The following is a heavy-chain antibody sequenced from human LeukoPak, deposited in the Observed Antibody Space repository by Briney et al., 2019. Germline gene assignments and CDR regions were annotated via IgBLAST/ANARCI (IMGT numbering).Heavy chain of an antibody. CDR1: GVSVSTSH. J-gene: IGHJ4*02. D-gene: IGHD2/OR15-2a*01. Sequence: SETLSLTCNVSGVSVSTSHWNWIRHRPGKGLEWIGCLSYTGKTDYNPSLKSRVSISLSSSNNHFSLKLTSVTAADTAVYYCSEGYFEPFDHWGQGILVTVSS. CDR3: SEGYFEPFDH. V-gene: IGHV4-59*02. CDR2: LSYTGKT.